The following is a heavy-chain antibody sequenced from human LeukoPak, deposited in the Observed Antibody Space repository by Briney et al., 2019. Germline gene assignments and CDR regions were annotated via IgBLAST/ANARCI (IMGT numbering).Heavy chain of an antibody. J-gene: IGHJ4*02. V-gene: IGHV3-73*01. D-gene: IGHD2-21*01. CDR2: IRSKANSYAI. CDR3: TRPICGGDCYDY. CDR1: GFTFSGSA. Sequence: SGGSLRLSCAASGFTFSGSAMHWVRQASGKGLEWVGRIRSKANSYAIAYAASVKGRFTISRDDSKNTAYLQMNSLKTEDTAVYYCTRPICGGDCYDYWGQGTLVTVSS.